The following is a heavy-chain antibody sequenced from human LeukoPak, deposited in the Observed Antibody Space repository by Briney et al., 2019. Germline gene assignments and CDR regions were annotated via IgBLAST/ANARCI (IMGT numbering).Heavy chain of an antibody. CDR2: ISTSGIT. V-gene: IGHV4-61*02. D-gene: IGHD3-9*01. J-gene: IGHJ4*02. CDR1: SGSISSGSYY. CDR3: ARDSGGDYDILTGYYLFDY. Sequence: PSQTLSLTCTVSSGSISSGSYYWSWIRQPAGKGLEWIGRISTSGITNYNPSLKSRVTISVDTSKNQFSLKLSSVTAADTAVYYCARDSGGDYDILTGYYLFDYWGQGTLVTVSS.